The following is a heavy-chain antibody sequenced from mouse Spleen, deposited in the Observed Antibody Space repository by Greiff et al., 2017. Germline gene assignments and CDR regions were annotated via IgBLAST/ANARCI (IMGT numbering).Heavy chain of an antibody. CDR1: GFTFSSYT. V-gene: IGHV5-6-4*01. Sequence: EVMLVESGGGLVKPGGSLKLSCAASGFTFSSYTMSWVRQTPEKRLEWVATISSGGSYTYYPDSVKGRFTISRDNAKNTLYLQMSSLKSEDTAMYYCTRELGPSYAMDYWGQGTSVTVSS. J-gene: IGHJ4*01. D-gene: IGHD4-1*01. CDR3: TRELGPSYAMDY. CDR2: ISSGGSYT.